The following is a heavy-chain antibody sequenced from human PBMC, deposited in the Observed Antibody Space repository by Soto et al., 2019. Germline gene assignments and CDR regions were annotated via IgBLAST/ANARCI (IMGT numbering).Heavy chain of an antibody. CDR1: GFTFSKYD. J-gene: IGHJ4*02. CDR2: ITNSGGST. CDR3: ASLTWAGDLRG. V-gene: IGHV3-23*01. Sequence: EVQLLESGGGLVQPGGSLRLSCAASGFTFSKYDMSWARQAPGTGLEWVSTITNSGGSTYHADSVKGRFTISRDDSKNTLYLHMSTLRAEDTAVHYCASLTWAGDLRGWGQGPLVTVSS. D-gene: IGHD3-10*01.